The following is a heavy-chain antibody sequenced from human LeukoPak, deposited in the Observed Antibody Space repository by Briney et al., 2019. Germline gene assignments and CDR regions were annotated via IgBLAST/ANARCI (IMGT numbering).Heavy chain of an antibody. CDR3: ASASGYYAPPDY. V-gene: IGHV1-46*01. Sequence: GASVKVSCKASGYTFTSYYMHWVRQAPGQGLEWMGIINPSGGGTSNAQKFQGRVTMTRDTSTSTVYMEVSSLTSEDTAVYYCASASGYYAPPDYWGQGTLVTVSS. CDR1: GYTFTSYY. CDR2: INPSGGGT. D-gene: IGHD3-22*01. J-gene: IGHJ4*02.